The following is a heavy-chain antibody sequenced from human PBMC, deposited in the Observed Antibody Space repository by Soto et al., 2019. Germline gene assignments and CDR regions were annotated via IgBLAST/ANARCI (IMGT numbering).Heavy chain of an antibody. J-gene: IGHJ6*02. CDR2: ISYDGSNK. Sequence: GGSLRLSCAASGFTFSSYGMHWVRQAPGKGLEWVAVISYDGSNKYYADSVKGRFTISRDNSKNTLYLQMNSLRAEDTAVYYCAKEIAADGGFYYYYGMDVWGQGTTVTVSS. CDR1: GFTFSSYG. D-gene: IGHD2-15*01. V-gene: IGHV3-30*18. CDR3: AKEIAADGGFYYYYGMDV.